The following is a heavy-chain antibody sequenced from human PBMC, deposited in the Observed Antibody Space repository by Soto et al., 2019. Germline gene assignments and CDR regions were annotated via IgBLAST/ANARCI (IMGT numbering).Heavy chain of an antibody. CDR1: GGTFNSYA. V-gene: IGHV1-69*12. D-gene: IGHD2-21*01. CDR2: IIPILRSA. J-gene: IGHJ4*02. Sequence: QVQLVQSGAEVKKPGSSVKVSCKAFGGTFNSYAISWVRQAPGQGLEWMGGIIPILRSAIYAQRFRGRVTISADGSTRTNYMDLSSLRTDDTATYYCATVKDGYNIFESWGQGTLVTVSS. CDR3: ATVKDGYNIFES.